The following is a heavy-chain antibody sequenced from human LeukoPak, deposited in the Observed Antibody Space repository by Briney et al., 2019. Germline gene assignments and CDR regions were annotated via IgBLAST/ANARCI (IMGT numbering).Heavy chain of an antibody. V-gene: IGHV4-30-2*01. CDR3: ARADSSGNYFDY. CDR2: IYHSGST. Sequence: PSETLSLTCTVSGGSISSGGYYWSWIRQPPGKGLEWIGYIYHSGSTYYNPSLKSRVTISVDRSKNQFSLKLSSVTAADTAVYYCARADSSGNYFDYWGQGTLVTVSS. J-gene: IGHJ4*02. D-gene: IGHD3-10*01. CDR1: GGSISSGGYY.